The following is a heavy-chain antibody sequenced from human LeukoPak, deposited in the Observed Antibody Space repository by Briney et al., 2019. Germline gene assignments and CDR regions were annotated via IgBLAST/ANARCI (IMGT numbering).Heavy chain of an antibody. V-gene: IGHV3-7*01. D-gene: IGHD3-22*01. CDR1: GFTFSSYW. J-gene: IGHJ3*02. CDR2: IKQDGSEK. CDR3: AREDDSSGYYYLDAFDI. Sequence: GGSLRPSCAASGFTFSSYWMSWVRQAPGKGLEWVANIKQDGSEKYYVDSVKGRFTISRDNAKNSLYLQMNSLRAEDTAVYYCAREDDSSGYYYLDAFDIWGRGTMVTVSS.